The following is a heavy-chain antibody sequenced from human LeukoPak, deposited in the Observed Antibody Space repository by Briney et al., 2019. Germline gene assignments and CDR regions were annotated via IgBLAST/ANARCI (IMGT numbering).Heavy chain of an antibody. D-gene: IGHD3-22*01. J-gene: IGHJ4*02. CDR3: VRSDNSGYYPRTLDY. V-gene: IGHV1-18*04. Sequence: ASVKVSCKASGYTFTSYYMHWVRQAPGQGLEWMGWISTYNGNRNYAQKFQGRVAMTTDTSTSTAYMELRSLRSDDTAMYYCVRSDNSGYYPRTLDYWGQGTLVTVSS. CDR1: GYTFTSYY. CDR2: ISTYNGNR.